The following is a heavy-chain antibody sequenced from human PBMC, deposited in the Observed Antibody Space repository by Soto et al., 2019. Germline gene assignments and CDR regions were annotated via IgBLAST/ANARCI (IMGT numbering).Heavy chain of an antibody. D-gene: IGHD3-9*01. CDR3: ASADYDILTGYWPPEY. CDR2: IYYSGST. V-gene: IGHV4-59*01. CDR1: GGSISSYY. Sequence: SETLSLTCTVSGGSISSYYWSWIRQPPGKGLEWIGYIYYSGSTNYNPSLKSRVTISVDTSKNQFSLKLSSVTAADTAVYYCASADYDILTGYWPPEYWGQGTLVTVSS. J-gene: IGHJ4*02.